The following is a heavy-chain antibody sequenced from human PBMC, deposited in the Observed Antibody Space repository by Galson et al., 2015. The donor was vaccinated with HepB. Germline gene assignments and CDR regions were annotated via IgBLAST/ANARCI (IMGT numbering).Heavy chain of an antibody. V-gene: IGHV3-23*01. D-gene: IGHD3-3*01. J-gene: IGHJ4*02. CDR1: GFTFSSYH. CDR2: LSGSGYYT. Sequence: SLRLSCAASGFTFSSYHMSWVRQAPGKGLEWVSCLSGSGYYTDYADSVKGRFTISRDNSRNSLYLQMNSLRVEDTAVYHCVKGSITIFGAATSGGFDTWGQGTLVTVSS. CDR3: VKGSITIFGAATSGGFDT.